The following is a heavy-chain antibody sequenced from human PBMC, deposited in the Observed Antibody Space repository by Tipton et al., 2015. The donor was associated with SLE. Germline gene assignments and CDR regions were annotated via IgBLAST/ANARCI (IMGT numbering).Heavy chain of an antibody. CDR3: ARCSSGWYNIFYYYMDV. CDR1: GGSISSGGYY. D-gene: IGHD6-19*01. CDR2: IYYSGST. Sequence: TLSLTCTVSGGSISSGGYYWSWIRQHPGKGLEWIGYIYYSGSTYYNPSLKSRVTISVDTSKNQFSLKLNSVTAADTAVYYCARCSSGWYNIFYYYMDVWGKGTTVTVSS. J-gene: IGHJ6*03. V-gene: IGHV4-31*03.